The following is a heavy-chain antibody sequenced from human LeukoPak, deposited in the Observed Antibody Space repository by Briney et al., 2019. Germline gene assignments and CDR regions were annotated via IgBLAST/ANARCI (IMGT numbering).Heavy chain of an antibody. Sequence: NHGESLKISCKGSGFSLTNYWIGWVRQLPGKGLDWMGIFYPGDSDTRYSPSFQGQVTISADKSINTAHLQWSSLKASDTAMYYCARQYCGGDCYPEPDAFDIWGQGTMVTVSS. V-gene: IGHV5-51*01. CDR3: ARQYCGGDCYPEPDAFDI. D-gene: IGHD2-21*02. J-gene: IGHJ3*02. CDR1: GFSLTNYW. CDR2: FYPGDSDT.